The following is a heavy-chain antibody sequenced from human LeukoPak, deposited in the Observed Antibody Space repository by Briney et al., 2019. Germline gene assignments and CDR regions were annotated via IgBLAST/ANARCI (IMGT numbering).Heavy chain of an antibody. D-gene: IGHD1-26*01. J-gene: IGHJ4*02. CDR2: INPNSGGT. Sequence: ASVKVSCKASGYTFTGYYMHWVRQAPGQGLEWMGWINPNSGGTNYAQKFQGRVTMTRDTPINTAYMELSRLRSDDTAVYYCARDTTLALDFDYWGQGTLVTVYS. CDR3: ARDTTLALDFDY. V-gene: IGHV1-2*02. CDR1: GYTFTGYY.